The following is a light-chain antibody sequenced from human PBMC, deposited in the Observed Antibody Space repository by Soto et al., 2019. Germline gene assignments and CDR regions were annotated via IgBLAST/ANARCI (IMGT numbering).Light chain of an antibody. Sequence: QSALTQPASVSGSPGQSITISCTGTSSDVSVYNYVSWHQQHPGKAPKLMIYDVNNRPSGVSNRFSASKSGNTASLTISGLQAEDEADYYCSSYTSSRTLVFGGGTKLTVL. CDR1: SSDVSVYNY. CDR2: DVN. CDR3: SSYTSSRTLV. V-gene: IGLV2-14*01. J-gene: IGLJ2*01.